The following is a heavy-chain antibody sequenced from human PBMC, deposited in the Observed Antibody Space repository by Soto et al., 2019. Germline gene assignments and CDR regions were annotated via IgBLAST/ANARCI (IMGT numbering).Heavy chain of an antibody. CDR1: GYSFAGYW. CDR3: ARQIYDSDTGPNFQYYFDS. V-gene: IGHV5-10-1*01. D-gene: IGHD3-22*01. Sequence: PGESLKISCKGSGYSFAGYWITWVRQKPGKGLEWMGRINPSDSQTYYSPSFRGHVTISATKSITTVFLQWSSLRASDTAMYYCARQIYDSDTGPNFQYYFDSWGQGTPVTVSS. CDR2: INPSDSQT. J-gene: IGHJ4*02.